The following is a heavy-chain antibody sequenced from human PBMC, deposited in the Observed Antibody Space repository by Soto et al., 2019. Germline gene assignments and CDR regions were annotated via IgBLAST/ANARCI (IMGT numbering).Heavy chain of an antibody. D-gene: IGHD7-27*01. J-gene: IGHJ3*01. CDR1: GDSISTYY. CDR3: ERDQSGAADF. Sequence: SETLSLTCTVSGDSISTYYWNWILQSAEKGLEWIGRISATGTTTYIPSLKSRITLSVDTSKNEFSLNLKFVTAADTAVYFCERDQSGAADFWGPGTLVTVSS. V-gene: IGHV4-4*07. CDR2: ISATGTT.